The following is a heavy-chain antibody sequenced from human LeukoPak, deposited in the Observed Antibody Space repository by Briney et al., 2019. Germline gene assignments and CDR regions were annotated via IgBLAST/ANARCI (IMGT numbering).Heavy chain of an antibody. CDR2: IYYSGST. Sequence: SETLSLTCTVSGGSISSSSYYWGWIRQPPGKGLEWIGSIYYSGSTYYNPSLKSRVTISVDTSKNQFSLKLSSVTAADTAVYYCARRGVRRYSSSSLGYWGQGTLVTVSS. D-gene: IGHD6-13*01. V-gene: IGHV4-39*07. CDR1: GGSISSSSYY. J-gene: IGHJ4*02. CDR3: ARRGVRRYSSSSLGY.